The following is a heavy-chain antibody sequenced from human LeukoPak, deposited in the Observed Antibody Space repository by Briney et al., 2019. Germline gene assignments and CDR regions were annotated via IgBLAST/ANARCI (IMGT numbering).Heavy chain of an antibody. D-gene: IGHD1-26*01. CDR1: GGSISSGNW. J-gene: IGHJ4*02. CDR2: IYHSGST. CDR3: ARISGSYFDY. V-gene: IGHV4-4*02. Sequence: PSGTLSLTCAVSGGSISSGNWWSWVRQPPGEGLEWIGEIYHSGSTNYNPSLKSRVTISVDTSKNQFSLKLSSVTAADTAVYYCARISGSYFDYWGQGTLVTVSS.